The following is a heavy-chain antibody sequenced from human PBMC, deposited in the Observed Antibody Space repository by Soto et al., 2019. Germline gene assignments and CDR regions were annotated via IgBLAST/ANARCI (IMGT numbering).Heavy chain of an antibody. J-gene: IGHJ5*02. CDR1: GYTYISYS. V-gene: IGHV1-3*01. CDR3: AREKWGSGSRWLDP. Sequence: ASVKVSCKASGYTYISYSMHWVRQAPGQRLEWMGWINVGNGNTKYSQNIQGRVTINQDTSASTAYMELSSLTSEDTAVYYCAREKWGSGSRWLDPWGQGTLVTVSS. CDR2: INVGNGNT. D-gene: IGHD6-19*01.